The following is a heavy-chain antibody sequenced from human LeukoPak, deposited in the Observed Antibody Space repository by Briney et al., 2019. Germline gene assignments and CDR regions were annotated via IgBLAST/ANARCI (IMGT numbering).Heavy chain of an antibody. J-gene: IGHJ3*02. CDR3: ATRSSRLLRAAFDI. CDR2: FDPEDGET. CDR1: GYTLTELS. V-gene: IGHV1-24*01. D-gene: IGHD3-22*01. Sequence: VASVKVSCKVSGYTLTELSMHWVRQAPGKGLEWMGGFDPEDGETIYAQKFQGRVTMTEDTSTHTAYMELSSPRSEDTAVYYCATRSSRLLRAAFDIWGQGTMVTVSS.